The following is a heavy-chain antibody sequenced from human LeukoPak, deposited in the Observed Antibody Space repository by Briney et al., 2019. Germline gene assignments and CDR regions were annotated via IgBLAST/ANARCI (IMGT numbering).Heavy chain of an antibody. D-gene: IGHD2-2*02. CDR3: ATFYCSSTSCYTRSTVTDY. J-gene: IGHJ4*02. Sequence: GGSLRLSCVASGFTFRTYAMHWVRQAPGKGLEWVSAISGSGGSTYYADSVKGRFTISRDNSKNTLYLQMNSLRAEDTAVYYCATFYCSSTSCYTRSTVTDYWGQGTLVTVSS. V-gene: IGHV3-23*01. CDR2: ISGSGGST. CDR1: GFTFRTYA.